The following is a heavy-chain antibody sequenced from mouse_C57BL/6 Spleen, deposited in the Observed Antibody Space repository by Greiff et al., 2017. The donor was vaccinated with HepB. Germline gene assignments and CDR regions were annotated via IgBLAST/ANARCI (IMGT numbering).Heavy chain of an antibody. CDR2: IYPGDGDT. D-gene: IGHD1-1*01. CDR3: ARNYYGSSPYYFDY. V-gene: IGHV1-80*01. Sequence: VQLQQSGAELVKPGASVKISCKASGYAFSSYWMNWVKQRPGKGLEWIGQIYPGDGDTNYNGKFKGKATLTADKSSSTAYMQLSSLTSEDSAVYFCARNYYGSSPYYFDYWGQCTTLTVSS. J-gene: IGHJ2*01. CDR1: GYAFSSYW.